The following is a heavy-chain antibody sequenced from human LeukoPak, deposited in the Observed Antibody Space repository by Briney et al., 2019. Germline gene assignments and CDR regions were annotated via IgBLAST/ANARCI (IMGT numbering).Heavy chain of an antibody. CDR3: ARLYNYHRLFDY. D-gene: IGHD1-20*01. Sequence: SETLSLTCAVSGGSISSGGYSWSWIQQPPGKGLEWIGYIYHSGSTYYNPSLKSRVTISVDRSKNQFSLKLSSVTAADTAVYYCARLYNYHRLFDYWGQGTLVTVSS. CDR2: IYHSGST. J-gene: IGHJ4*02. V-gene: IGHV4-30-2*01. CDR1: GGSISSGGYS.